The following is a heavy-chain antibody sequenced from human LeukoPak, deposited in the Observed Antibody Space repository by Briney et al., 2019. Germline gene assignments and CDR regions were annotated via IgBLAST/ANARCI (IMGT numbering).Heavy chain of an antibody. D-gene: IGHD5-18*01. CDR3: ARDQGLTAPPPYGLDV. CDR2: IIPVLNIT. J-gene: IGHJ6*02. CDR1: GGTFSTSA. Sequence: GASVQVSCKTSGGTFSTSAITWVRQAPGQGLEWMGRIIPVLNITTYAQRFQGRVTITADTSTSTVYMELSSLRSEETAVHYCARDQGLTAPPPYGLDVWGQGTTVIVSS. V-gene: IGHV1-69*04.